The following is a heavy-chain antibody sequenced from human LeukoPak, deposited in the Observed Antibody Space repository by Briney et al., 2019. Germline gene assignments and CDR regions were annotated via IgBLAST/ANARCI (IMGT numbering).Heavy chain of an antibody. V-gene: IGHV3-48*03. J-gene: IGHJ2*01. D-gene: IGHD3-22*01. Sequence: PGGSLRLSCAASGFTFSSYAMHWVRQAPGKGLEWVSYISSSGSTIYYADPVKGRFTISRDNAKNSLYLQMNSLRAEDTAVYYCASQYYYDSSGYYRYYWYFDLWGRGTLVTVSS. CDR3: ASQYYYDSSGYYRYYWYFDL. CDR2: ISSSGSTI. CDR1: GFTFSSYA.